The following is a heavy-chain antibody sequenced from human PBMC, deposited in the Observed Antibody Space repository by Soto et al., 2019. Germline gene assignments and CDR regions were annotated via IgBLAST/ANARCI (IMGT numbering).Heavy chain of an antibody. V-gene: IGHV3-23*01. D-gene: IGHD2-15*01. Sequence: DVQLLESGGGLVQPEGSRRLSCAASGFTFSSYAMGWVRQGPGKGLEWVAVVSIGGSTHYADSVRGRFTISRDNFKNTLSLQMNSLTAEDTAVYFCAKRRGAGGHFDYWGQGALVTVSS. J-gene: IGHJ4*02. CDR1: GFTFSSYA. CDR3: AKRRGAGGHFDY. CDR2: VSIGGST.